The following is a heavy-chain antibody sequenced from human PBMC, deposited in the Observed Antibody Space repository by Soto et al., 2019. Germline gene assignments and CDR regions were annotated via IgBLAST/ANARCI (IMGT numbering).Heavy chain of an antibody. CDR3: AREWWEENWFGP. V-gene: IGHV6-1*01. CDR1: GDSVSSTSAA. Sequence: PSPTLSLTCVLSGDSVSSTSAAWKWISQSPSRGLEWLGRTYYRSKWYNDYAVSVKSRITINPDPCKNQFSLQLNSVTPEDTAVYYCAREWWEENWFGPWGQGTLVTVSS. D-gene: IGHD1-26*01. J-gene: IGHJ5*02. CDR2: TYYRSKWYN.